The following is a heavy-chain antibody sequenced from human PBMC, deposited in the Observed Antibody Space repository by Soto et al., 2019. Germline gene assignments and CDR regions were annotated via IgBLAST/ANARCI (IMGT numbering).Heavy chain of an antibody. CDR1: GYTFSTYG. CDR3: ARDWKGTEGFDP. D-gene: IGHD1-1*01. CDR2: IGADNGDT. J-gene: IGHJ5*02. Sequence: QVQLVQSGAEVQKPGASVKVSCKASGYTFSTYGFSWVRQAPGQGLEWMGWIGADNGDTNYAQNFQGRVTMTTDTSTTTSYMELRSLTSDDTAVYFCARDWKGTEGFDPWGQGTLVTVSS. V-gene: IGHV1-18*01.